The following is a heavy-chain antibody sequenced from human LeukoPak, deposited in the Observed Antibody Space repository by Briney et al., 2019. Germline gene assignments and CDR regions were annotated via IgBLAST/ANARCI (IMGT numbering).Heavy chain of an antibody. J-gene: IGHJ3*02. CDR1: GFTFSSYS. CDR2: ISSSSSYI. CDR3: ARGSEYSGTPGAFDI. V-gene: IGHV3-21*01. D-gene: IGHD1-26*01. Sequence: GGSLRRSCAASGFTFSSYSMNWVRQAPGKGLEWVSSISSSSSYIYYADSVKGRFTISRDNAKNSLYLQMNSLRAEDTAVYYCARGSEYSGTPGAFDIWGQGTMVTVSS.